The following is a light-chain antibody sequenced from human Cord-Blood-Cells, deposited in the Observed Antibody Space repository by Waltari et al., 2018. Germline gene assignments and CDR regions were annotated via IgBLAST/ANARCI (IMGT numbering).Light chain of an antibody. J-gene: IGKJ4*01. CDR2: DAS. V-gene: IGKV3-11*01. Sequence: EIVLTQSPATLSLSPGERATLSCRASQSVSSHLAWYQQKPGQAPRLLIYDASNRATGIPARCSGSGSGTDFTLTISSLEPEDFAVYYCQQRSNWPLALTFGGGTKVEIK. CDR1: QSVSSH. CDR3: QQRSNWPLALT.